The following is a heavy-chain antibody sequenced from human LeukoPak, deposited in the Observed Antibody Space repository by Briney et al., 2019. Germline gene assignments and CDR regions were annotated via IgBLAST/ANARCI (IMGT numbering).Heavy chain of an antibody. CDR1: GFTVSSDS. CDR3: ARGGGGYDPHASAPYYYYYMDV. Sequence: HAGGSLRLSCTVSGFTVSSDSMSWVRQAPGKGLEWVSFIYSGGSTHYSDSVKGRFTISRDNSKNTLYLQMNSLRAEDTAVYYCARGGGGYDPHASAPYYYYYMDVWGKGTTVTVSS. V-gene: IGHV3-53*01. J-gene: IGHJ6*03. CDR2: IYSGGST. D-gene: IGHD5-12*01.